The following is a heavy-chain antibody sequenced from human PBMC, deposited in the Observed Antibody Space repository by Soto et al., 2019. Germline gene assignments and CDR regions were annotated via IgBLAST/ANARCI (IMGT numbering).Heavy chain of an antibody. J-gene: IGHJ3*02. CDR3: ARGHNYARTLDAFDI. CDR2: IKSDGSSI. CDR1: GFTFSSYW. V-gene: IGHV3-74*01. Sequence: GGSLRLSCAAAGFTFSSYWMHWVRQAPGKGLVWVSRIKSDGSSISYADSVRGRFTTSRDNAKNTLHLQMTSLRAEDTAMYYCARGHNYARTLDAFDICGQGTMVT. D-gene: IGHD2-2*01.